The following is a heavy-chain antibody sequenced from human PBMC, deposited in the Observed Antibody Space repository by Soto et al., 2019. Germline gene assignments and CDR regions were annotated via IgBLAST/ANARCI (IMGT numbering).Heavy chain of an antibody. D-gene: IGHD4-17*01. Sequence: SGTLGLGSTVSSRSLSIGGCCGRWIRPHPAKGLEWIGYIYYSGSTYYNPSLKSRVTISVDTSKNQFSLKLSSVTAADTAVYYCATLDYGDYLRGAFDIWGQGTMVTVSS. J-gene: IGHJ3*02. V-gene: IGHV4-31*02. CDR1: SRSLSIGGCC. CDR2: IYYSGST. CDR3: ATLDYGDYLRGAFDI.